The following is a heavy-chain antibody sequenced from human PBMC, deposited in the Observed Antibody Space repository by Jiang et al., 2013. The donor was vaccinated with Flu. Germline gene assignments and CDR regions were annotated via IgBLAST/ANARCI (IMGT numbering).Heavy chain of an antibody. CDR1: GGSFSGYY. CDR2: INHSGST. CDR3: ASTDVGYSYGLGGNFDY. J-gene: IGHJ4*02. V-gene: IGHV4-34*01. Sequence: LLKPSETLSLTCAVYGGSFSGYYWSWIRQPPGKGLEWIGEINHSGSTNYNPSLKSRVTISVDTSKNQFSLKLSSVTAADTAVYYCASTDVGYSYGLGGNFDYWGQGTLVTVSS. D-gene: IGHD5-18*01.